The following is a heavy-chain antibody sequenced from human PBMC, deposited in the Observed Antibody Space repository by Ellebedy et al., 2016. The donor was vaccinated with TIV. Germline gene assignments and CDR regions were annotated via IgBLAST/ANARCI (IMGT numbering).Heavy chain of an antibody. D-gene: IGHD4-17*01. CDR1: GYTFTNYY. V-gene: IGHV1-46*01. Sequence: AASVKVSCKASGYTFTNYYMHWARQAPGQGLEWMGIINPSGGSTTYAQKFQGRVTMTRDTSTSTVYMELSSLRSEDTAVYYCARRVTVNERYMDVWGQGTTVTVSS. CDR2: INPSGGST. CDR3: ARRVTVNERYMDV. J-gene: IGHJ6*02.